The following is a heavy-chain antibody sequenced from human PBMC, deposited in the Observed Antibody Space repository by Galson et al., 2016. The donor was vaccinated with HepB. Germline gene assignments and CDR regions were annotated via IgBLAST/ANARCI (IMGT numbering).Heavy chain of an antibody. J-gene: IGHJ3*01. CDR2: INHDGSRK. V-gene: IGHV3-7*01. CDR1: GFTISGHW. Sequence: SLRLSCAVSGFTISGHWLTWVCQAPGKGLEWVVNINHDGSRKDYADSVKGRFTISRDNAKNSLFLQMDSLRADDTAVYYCAGHAGWAFDVWGQGAMVTVSS. CDR3: AGHAGWAFDV.